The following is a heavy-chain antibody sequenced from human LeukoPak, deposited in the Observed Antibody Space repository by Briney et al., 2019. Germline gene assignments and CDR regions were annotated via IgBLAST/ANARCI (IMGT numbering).Heavy chain of an antibody. D-gene: IGHD6-19*01. V-gene: IGHV1-3*01. CDR1: GYTFTSYA. CDR2: INAGNGNR. J-gene: IGHJ4*02. CDR3: ARNLYTFSSGWYYFDY. Sequence: ASVKVSCKASGYTFTSYAMHWVRQAPGQRLEWMGWINAGNGNRKYSQKFQGRVTITRDTSASTAYMELSSLRSEDTAVYYCARNLYTFSSGWYYFDYWGQGTLVTVSS.